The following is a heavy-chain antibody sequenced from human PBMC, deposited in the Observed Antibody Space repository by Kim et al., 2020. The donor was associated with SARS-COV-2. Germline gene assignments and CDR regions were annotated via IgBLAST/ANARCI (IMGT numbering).Heavy chain of an antibody. CDR3: ARGGRITIFKRNWYFDL. J-gene: IGHJ2*01. V-gene: IGHV1-69*13. Sequence: SVKVSCKASGGTFSSYAISWVRQAPGQGLEWMGGIIPIFGTANYAQKFQGRVTITADESTSTAYMELSSLRSEDTAVYYCARGGRITIFKRNWYFDLWGRGTLVTVSS. D-gene: IGHD3-3*01. CDR1: GGTFSSYA. CDR2: IIPIFGTA.